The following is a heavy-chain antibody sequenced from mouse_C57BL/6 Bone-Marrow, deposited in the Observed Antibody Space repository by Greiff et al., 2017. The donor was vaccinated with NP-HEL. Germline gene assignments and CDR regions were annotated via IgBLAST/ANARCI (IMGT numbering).Heavy chain of an antibody. Sequence: EVQLQESVAELVRPGASVKLSCTASGFNIKNTYMHWVKQRPEQGLEWIGRIDPANGNTKYAPKFQGKATITADTSSNTAYLQRSSLTSEDTAIYYCARSRVYYDYDVGYWGQGTTLTVSS. V-gene: IGHV14-3*01. CDR1: GFNIKNTY. CDR2: IDPANGNT. CDR3: ARSRVYYDYDVGY. D-gene: IGHD2-4*01. J-gene: IGHJ2*01.